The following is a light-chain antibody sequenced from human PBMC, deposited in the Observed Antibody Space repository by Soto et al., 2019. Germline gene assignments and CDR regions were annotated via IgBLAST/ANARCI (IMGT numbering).Light chain of an antibody. V-gene: IGLV2-11*01. Sequence: LTQPRSVSGSPGQSVTISCTGTSSDVGAYNFVSWYQQHPGKAPKLVIFDVSQRPSGVPDRLSGSKSGSTASLTISGLQPEDEADYYCCSYGGSFYVIGTGTKVTVL. J-gene: IGLJ1*01. CDR3: CSYGGSFYV. CDR2: DVS. CDR1: SSDVGAYNF.